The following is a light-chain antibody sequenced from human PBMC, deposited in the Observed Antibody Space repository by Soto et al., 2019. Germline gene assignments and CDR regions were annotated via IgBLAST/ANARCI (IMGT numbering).Light chain of an antibody. CDR2: DVS. CDR3: SSFSRSTPLV. CDR1: SSDVGGYDF. J-gene: IGLJ1*01. Sequence: QSALTQPASVSGSRGQSITISCTGTSSDVGGYDFVSWYQHHPGKAPRLLIYDVSHRPSGVSDRFSASKSGNTASLTISGLLAEDEADYYCSSFSRSTPLVFGSGTKLTVL. V-gene: IGLV2-14*03.